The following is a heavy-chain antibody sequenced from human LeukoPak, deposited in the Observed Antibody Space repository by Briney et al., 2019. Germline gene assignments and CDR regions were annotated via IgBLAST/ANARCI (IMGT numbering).Heavy chain of an antibody. CDR3: AREVDDSSGYPIYYFDY. J-gene: IGHJ4*02. V-gene: IGHV1-69*01. D-gene: IGHD3-22*01. Sequence: SVKASCKASGGTFSSYAISWVRQAPGQGLEWMGGIIPIFGTANYAQKFQGRVTITADESTSTAYMELSSLRSEDTAVYYCAREVDDSSGYPIYYFDYWGQGTLVTVSP. CDR2: IIPIFGTA. CDR1: GGTFSSYA.